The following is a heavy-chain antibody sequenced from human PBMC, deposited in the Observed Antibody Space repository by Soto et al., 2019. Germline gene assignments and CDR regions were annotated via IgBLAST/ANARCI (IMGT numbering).Heavy chain of an antibody. V-gene: IGHV4-31*02. CDR1: GGSISSGGYY. CDR2: IYYSGST. J-gene: IGHJ3*02. Sequence: PSETLSLTCTVSGGSISSGGYYWSWIRQHPGKGLEWIGYIYYSGSTYYNPSLKSRVTISVDTSKNQFSLKLSSVTAADTAVYYCARSWQLSAFDIWGQGTMVTVSS. D-gene: IGHD1-26*01. CDR3: ARSWQLSAFDI.